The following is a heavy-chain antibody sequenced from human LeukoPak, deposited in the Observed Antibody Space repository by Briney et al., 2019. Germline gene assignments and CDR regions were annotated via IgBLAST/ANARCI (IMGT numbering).Heavy chain of an antibody. Sequence: GASVKVSCKASGYTFTGYYMHWVRQAPGQGLEWMGWINPNSGGTNYAQKFQGRVTMTRDTSISTAYMELSSLRSEDTAVYYCARGNDSSGYIFDYWGQGTLVTVSS. D-gene: IGHD3-22*01. J-gene: IGHJ4*02. V-gene: IGHV1-2*02. CDR3: ARGNDSSGYIFDY. CDR1: GYTFTGYY. CDR2: INPNSGGT.